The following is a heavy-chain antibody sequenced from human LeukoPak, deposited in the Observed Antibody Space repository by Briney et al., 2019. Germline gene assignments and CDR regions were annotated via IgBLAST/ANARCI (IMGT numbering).Heavy chain of an antibody. Sequence: PSETLSLTCAVYGGSFSDYYWSWIRQSPGKGLERIGEINHSGSTNYNPSLKSRVTISVDTSKNQFSLKLSSVTAADTAIYYCARDPRDDSSGHHWLDPWGQGTLVTVSS. V-gene: IGHV4-34*01. D-gene: IGHD3-22*01. J-gene: IGHJ5*02. CDR3: ARDPRDDSSGHHWLDP. CDR1: GGSFSDYY. CDR2: INHSGST.